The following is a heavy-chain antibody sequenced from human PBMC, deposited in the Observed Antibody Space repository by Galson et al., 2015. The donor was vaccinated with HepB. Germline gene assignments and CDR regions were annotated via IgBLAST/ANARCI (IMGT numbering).Heavy chain of an antibody. CDR2: IWYDGSNK. J-gene: IGHJ6*02. CDR1: GFTFSSYG. Sequence: SLRLSCAASGFTFSSYGMHWVRQTPGKGLEWVAVIWYDGSNKYYADSVKGRFTISRDNSKNTLYLQMNSLRAEDTAVYYCARAKDVDGQLWVLHYYYGMDVWGQGTTVTVSS. V-gene: IGHV3-33*01. CDR3: ARAKDVDGQLWVLHYYYGMDV. D-gene: IGHD5-18*01.